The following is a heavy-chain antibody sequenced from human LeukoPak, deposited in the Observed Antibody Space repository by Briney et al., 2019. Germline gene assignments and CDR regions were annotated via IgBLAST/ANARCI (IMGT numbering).Heavy chain of an antibody. Sequence: GGTLRLSCAASGFTFSSYGMNWVRQAPGKGLEWVSAISGSGGNTYYADSVKGRFTISRDNSKNTLYLQMNSLGPEDTAMYYCAKVRVVFNWNYAYYFDYWGQGTLVTVSS. V-gene: IGHV3-23*01. CDR3: AKVRVVFNWNYAYYFDY. CDR2: ISGSGGNT. D-gene: IGHD1-7*01. J-gene: IGHJ4*02. CDR1: GFTFSSYG.